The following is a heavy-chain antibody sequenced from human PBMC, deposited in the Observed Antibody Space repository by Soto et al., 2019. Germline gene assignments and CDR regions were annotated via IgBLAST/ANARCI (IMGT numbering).Heavy chain of an antibody. D-gene: IGHD6-6*01. CDR1: GFTFSSYA. CDR3: ARDRSSSDYYYYYGMDV. J-gene: IGHJ6*01. CDR2: ISYDGSNK. Sequence: QVQLVESGGGVVQPGRSLRLSCAASGFTFSSYAMHWVRQAPGKGLEWVAVISYDGSNKYYADSVKGRFTISRDNSKNTLYLQMNSLRAEDTAVYYCARDRSSSDYYYYYGMDVWGKGPRSPSPQ. V-gene: IGHV3-30-3*01.